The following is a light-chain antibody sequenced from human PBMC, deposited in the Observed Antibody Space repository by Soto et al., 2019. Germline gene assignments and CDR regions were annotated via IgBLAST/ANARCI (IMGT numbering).Light chain of an antibody. CDR2: DAS. J-gene: IGKJ5*01. Sequence: EIVLTQSPATLSLSPGERATVSCRASQSVSNYLGWYQQKPGQAPRLLIYDASNRATGIPARFSGSGSGTDFTLTISSVEHEDFAVYYCQHRGTFGQGTRLEIK. CDR1: QSVSNY. V-gene: IGKV3-11*01. CDR3: QHRGT.